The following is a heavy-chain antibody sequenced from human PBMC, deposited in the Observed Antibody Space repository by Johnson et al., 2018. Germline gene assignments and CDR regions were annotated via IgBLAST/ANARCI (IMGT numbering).Heavy chain of an antibody. CDR2: ISSSSSYI. V-gene: IGHV3-21*01. D-gene: IGHD3-22*01. Sequence: VQLVQSGGGLVKPGWTLRLSCAASGFTFSSYSMNWVRQAPGKGLEWVSSISSSSSYIYYADSVKGRFTISSDNAKNSLYLQRKSLKAEDTAVYYCARGYYYDSSGYYYVLWYFDLWGRGTLVTVSS. J-gene: IGHJ2*01. CDR1: GFTFSSYS. CDR3: ARGYYYDSSGYYYVLWYFDL.